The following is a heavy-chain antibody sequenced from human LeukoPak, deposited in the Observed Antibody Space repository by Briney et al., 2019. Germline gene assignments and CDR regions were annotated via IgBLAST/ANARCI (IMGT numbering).Heavy chain of an antibody. CDR2: TSSDLNVK. CDR1: GFTFRNYV. J-gene: IGHJ3*02. V-gene: IGHV3-30-3*01. CDR3: ARTYVWGSYPPPDAFDI. Sequence: GGSLRLSCAASGFTFRNYVIHWVRQAPGKGLEWVAVTSSDLNVKLYADSVKGRFTISRENAKNSLYLQMNSLRDEDTAVYYCARTYVWGSYPPPDAFDIWGQGTMVTVSS. D-gene: IGHD3-16*01.